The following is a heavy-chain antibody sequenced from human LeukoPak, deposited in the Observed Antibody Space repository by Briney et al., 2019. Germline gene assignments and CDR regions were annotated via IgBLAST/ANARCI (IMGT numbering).Heavy chain of an antibody. D-gene: IGHD3-10*01. Sequence: GGSLRLSCAASGFTFSSHDMNWVRQAQGKGMEGVSYISNSGSTISYADSVKGRFTISRDNAKNSLYLQMNSLRAEDTAVYYCAREGIADYWGQGTLVTVSS. CDR2: ISNSGSTI. V-gene: IGHV3-48*03. CDR3: AREGIADY. J-gene: IGHJ4*02. CDR1: GFTFSSHD.